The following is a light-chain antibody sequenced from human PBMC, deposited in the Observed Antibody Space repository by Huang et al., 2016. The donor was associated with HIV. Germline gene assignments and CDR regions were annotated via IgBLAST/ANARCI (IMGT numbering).Light chain of an antibody. Sequence: EIAMTQSPATLSVSPGERATLSCRASQSVRSNLAWYQQKPGQHPRLLIYGASTRPTGSPARCSGSGSGTEFTLTISSLQSEEFAVYYCQQYDNWPPLTFGGGTKVEI. CDR2: GAS. CDR3: QQYDNWPPLT. CDR1: QSVRSN. J-gene: IGKJ4*01. V-gene: IGKV3-15*01.